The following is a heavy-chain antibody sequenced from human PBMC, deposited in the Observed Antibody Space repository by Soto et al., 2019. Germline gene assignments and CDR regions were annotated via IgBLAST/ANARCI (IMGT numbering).Heavy chain of an antibody. J-gene: IGHJ6*02. D-gene: IGHD1-26*01. V-gene: IGHV1-46*01. CDR3: ARDLWVNYYYYYGMDV. Sequence: ASVKVSCKASGYTFTSYYMHWVRQAPGQGLEWMGIINPSGGSTSYAQKFQGRVTMTRDTSTSTVYMGLSSLRSEDTAVYYCARDLWVNYYYYYGMDVWGQGTTVTVSS. CDR1: GYTFTSYY. CDR2: INPSGGST.